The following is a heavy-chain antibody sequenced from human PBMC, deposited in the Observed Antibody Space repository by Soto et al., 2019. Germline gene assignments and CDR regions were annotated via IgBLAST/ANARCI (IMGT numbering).Heavy chain of an antibody. CDR1: GFTFSIYS. V-gene: IGHV3-23*01. Sequence: GSLRLSCAASGFTFSIYSMSWVRQAPGKGLEWVSGFRTSGDGGTTYYADSVKGRFTISRDNSKNTLYLQMNSLRAEDTAVYYCATSRGYSYVYGMDAWGQGTTVTVSS. D-gene: IGHD5-18*01. J-gene: IGHJ6*02. CDR2: FRTSGDGGTT. CDR3: ATSRGYSYVYGMDA.